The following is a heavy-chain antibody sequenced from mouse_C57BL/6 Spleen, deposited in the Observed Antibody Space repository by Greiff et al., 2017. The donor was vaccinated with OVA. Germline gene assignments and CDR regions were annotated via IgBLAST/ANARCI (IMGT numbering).Heavy chain of an antibody. CDR3: AREGD. Sequence: QVQLQQPGAELVRPGTSVKLSCKASGYTFTSYWMHWVKQRPGQGLEWIGVIDPSDSYTNYNQKFKGKATLTVDTSSSTAYMQLSSPTSEDSAVYYCAREGDWGQGTTLTVSS. J-gene: IGHJ2*01. CDR2: IDPSDSYT. CDR1: GYTFTSYW. V-gene: IGHV1-59*01.